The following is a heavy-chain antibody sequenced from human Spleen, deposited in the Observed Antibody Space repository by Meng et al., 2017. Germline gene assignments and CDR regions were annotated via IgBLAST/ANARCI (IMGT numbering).Heavy chain of an antibody. Sequence: QGNLVQSGAEIKKPGASVKVSCKASGYTFTNYYIHWVRQAPGQGLEWMGRINPGTGGTNYAQEFKGRVTLTGDTAFNTAYMEMSRVTSDDTAVYYCARGTPGRRYADYWGQGTLVTVSS. V-gene: IGHV1-2*06. CDR1: GYTFTNYY. CDR2: INPGTGGT. J-gene: IGHJ4*02. CDR3: ARGTPGRRYADY. D-gene: IGHD3-10*01.